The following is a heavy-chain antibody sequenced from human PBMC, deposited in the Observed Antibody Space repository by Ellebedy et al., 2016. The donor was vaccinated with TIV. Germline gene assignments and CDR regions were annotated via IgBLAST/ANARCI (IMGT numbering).Heavy chain of an antibody. CDR1: GFTFSSYG. CDR3: AADGYSYG. V-gene: IGHV3-30*03. J-gene: IGHJ4*02. CDR2: ISYDGSNK. Sequence: GESLKISXAASGFTFSSYGMHWVRQAPGKGLEWVAVISYDGSNKYYADSVKGRFTISRDNSKNTLYLQMNSLRAEDTALYYCAADGYSYGWGQGTLVTVSS. D-gene: IGHD5-18*01.